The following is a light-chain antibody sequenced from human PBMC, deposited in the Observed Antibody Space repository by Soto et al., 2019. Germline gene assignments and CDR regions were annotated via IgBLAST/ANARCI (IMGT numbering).Light chain of an antibody. CDR1: QDISKY. J-gene: IGKJ3*01. V-gene: IGKV1-33*01. Sequence: DIQMTQSPSSLSASVGDRVTITCQASQDISKYLNWYQQKPGKAPKLLIYDASNLETGVPSRFSGGGSETDFTITISSLQPEDIATYYCQHYDNLLVTFDPGTKVDIK. CDR2: DAS. CDR3: QHYDNLLVT.